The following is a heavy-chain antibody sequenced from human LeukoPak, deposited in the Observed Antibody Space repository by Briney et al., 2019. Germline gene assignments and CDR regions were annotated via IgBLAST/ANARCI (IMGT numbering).Heavy chain of an antibody. V-gene: IGHV3-23*01. CDR1: GFTFSSYA. J-gene: IGHJ4*02. CDR3: AKPYYDFWSGWD. D-gene: IGHD3-3*01. CDR2: ISGSGGST. Sequence: GGSLRLSRAASGFTFSSYAMSWVRQAPGKGLEWVSAISGSGGSTYYADSVKGRFTISRDNSKNTLYLQMNSLRAEDTAVYYCAKPYYDFWSGWDWGQGTLVTVSS.